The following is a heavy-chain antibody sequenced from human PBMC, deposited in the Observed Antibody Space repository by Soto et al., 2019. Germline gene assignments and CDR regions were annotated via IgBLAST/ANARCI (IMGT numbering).Heavy chain of an antibody. J-gene: IGHJ4*03. D-gene: IGHD2-2*01. V-gene: IGHV3-30*18. CDR1: GFTFRRYA. Sequence: PGGSLRLSCEGSGFTFRRYAMHWVRQAPGKGLDWVAVISADGGLEFYADSVKGRFAISRDNYKNTLYLQMNSLRAEDAAIYYCAKKRDQVPSATQASEIWGQGTLVSVSS. CDR2: ISADGGLE. CDR3: AKKRDQVPSATQASEI.